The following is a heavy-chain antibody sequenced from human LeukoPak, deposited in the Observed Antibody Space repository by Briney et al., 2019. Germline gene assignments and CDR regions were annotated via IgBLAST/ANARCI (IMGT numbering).Heavy chain of an antibody. Sequence: ASVKVSCKASGYTFTDYYIHWVRQAPGQGLEWMGRINPNSGGTNDAQNFQGRVTMTRDTSISTAYMELSGLRSDDTAVYYCARDLPSTSNWELDYWGQGTLVTVSS. CDR2: INPNSGGT. CDR1: GYTFTDYY. CDR3: ARDLPSTSNWELDY. D-gene: IGHD7-27*01. V-gene: IGHV1-2*06. J-gene: IGHJ4*02.